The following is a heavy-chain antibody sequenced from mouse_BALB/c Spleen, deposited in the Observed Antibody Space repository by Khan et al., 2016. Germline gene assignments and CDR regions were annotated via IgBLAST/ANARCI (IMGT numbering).Heavy chain of an antibody. V-gene: IGHV5-6-3*01. J-gene: IGHJ2*01. CDR1: GFTFSSYG. CDR3: ARMARTIN. CDR2: INSNGGST. Sequence: EVELVESGGGLVQPGGSLKLSCAASGFTFSSYGMSWVRQTPDKRLELVATINSNGGSTYYPDSVKGRFTISRDNAKNTLYLQMSSLKCEDTAMYYCARMARTINWGQGTTLTVSS.